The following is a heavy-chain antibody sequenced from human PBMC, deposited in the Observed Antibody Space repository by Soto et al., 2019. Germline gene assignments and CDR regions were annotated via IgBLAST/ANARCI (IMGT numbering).Heavy chain of an antibody. J-gene: IGHJ4*02. CDR1: GFTFSSYS. CDR3: AREDTGTTSYFDY. CDR2: ISSSSSYI. Sequence: EVQLVESGGGLVKPGGSLRLSCAASGFTFSSYSMNWVRQDPGKGLEWVSSISSSSSYIYYADSVKGRFTISRDNAKNSLYLQMNSLRAEDTAVYYCAREDTGTTSYFDYWGQGTLVTVSS. D-gene: IGHD1-7*01. V-gene: IGHV3-21*01.